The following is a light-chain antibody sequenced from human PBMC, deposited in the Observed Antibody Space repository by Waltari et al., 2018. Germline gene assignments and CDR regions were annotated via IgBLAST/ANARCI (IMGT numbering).Light chain of an antibody. V-gene: IGKV3-11*01. Sequence: EVVLTQSPPTLSLSPGERATLSCRASQSVSSHLAWYQQKPGQAPRLLIYDASNRATGTPARFRGSGSGTDFTLTISSLEPEDFAVYYCQQHNNWPPITFGQGTRLEIK. J-gene: IGKJ5*01. CDR1: QSVSSH. CDR2: DAS. CDR3: QQHNNWPPIT.